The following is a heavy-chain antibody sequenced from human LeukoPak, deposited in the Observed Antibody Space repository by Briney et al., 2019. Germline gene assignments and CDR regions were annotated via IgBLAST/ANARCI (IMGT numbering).Heavy chain of an antibody. J-gene: IGHJ5*02. Sequence: SETLSLTCTVSGGSIRSYYWSWIRQHPGKGLEWIGYIYYSGSTYYNPSLKSRVTISVDTSKNQFSLKLSSVTAADTAVYYCAVTVTKGWWFDPWGQGTLVTVSS. V-gene: IGHV4-59*06. D-gene: IGHD4-11*01. CDR3: AVTVTKGWWFDP. CDR1: GGSIRSYY. CDR2: IYYSGST.